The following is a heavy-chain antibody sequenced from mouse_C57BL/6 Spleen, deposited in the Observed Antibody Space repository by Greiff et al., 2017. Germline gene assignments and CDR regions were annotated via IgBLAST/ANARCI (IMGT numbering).Heavy chain of an antibody. V-gene: IGHV1-74*01. CDR2: IHPSDSDT. J-gene: IGHJ2*01. CDR1: GYTFTSYW. CDR3: EINPSEGSFDY. Sequence: QVQLQQPGAELVKPGASVKVSCKASGYTFTSYWMHWVKQRPGQGLEWIGSIHPSDSDTNYNQKFKGKATLTVDKSSSTAYMQLSSLTSEDSAVYYCEINPSEGSFDYWGQGTTLTVSS.